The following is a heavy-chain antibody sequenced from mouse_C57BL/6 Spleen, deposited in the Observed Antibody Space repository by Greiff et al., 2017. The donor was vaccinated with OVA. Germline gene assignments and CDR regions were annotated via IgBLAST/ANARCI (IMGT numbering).Heavy chain of an antibody. J-gene: IGHJ4*01. CDR2: IRSKSSNDAT. CDR3: VGDGTAQATGALDY. V-gene: IGHV10-3*01. Sequence: EVKVVESGGGLVQPKGSLKLSCAASGFTFNTYAMHWVRQAPGKGLEWVARIRSKSSNDATYHADTVKDRFTISRYDSQSSLCLQINNLKTEDTAIYYCVGDGTAQATGALDYWGQGTSVTVSS. D-gene: IGHD3-2*02. CDR1: GFTFNTYA.